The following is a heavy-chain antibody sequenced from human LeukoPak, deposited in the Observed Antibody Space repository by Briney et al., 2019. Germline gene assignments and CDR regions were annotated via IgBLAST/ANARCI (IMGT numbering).Heavy chain of an antibody. CDR2: IYSGGST. V-gene: IGHV3-66*01. CDR3: ARVGIAAAGAYD. J-gene: IGHJ4*02. D-gene: IGHD6-13*01. CDR1: GFTVSSNY. Sequence: PGGSLRLSCAASGFTVSSNYMSWVRQAPGKGLEWVSVIYSGGSTYYADSVKGRFTISRDNSKNTLYLQMNSMRAEDTAVYYCARVGIAAAGAYDWGQGTLVTVSS.